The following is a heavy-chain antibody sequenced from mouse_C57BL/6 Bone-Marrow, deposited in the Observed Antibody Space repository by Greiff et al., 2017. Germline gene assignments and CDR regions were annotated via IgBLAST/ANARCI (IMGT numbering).Heavy chain of an antibody. CDR2: ISGGGGNT. CDR1: GFTFSSYT. V-gene: IGHV5-9*01. Sequence: EVLLVESGGGLVKPGGSLTLSCAASGFTFSSYTMSWVRQTPEKRLEWVATISGGGGNTYYPDSVKGRFTISRANAKNTLYRQRSRRRADDTALYYCARGYYYGNSLDCDYGGQGTTLTGSS. CDR3: ARGYYYGNSLDCDY. D-gene: IGHD1-1*01. J-gene: IGHJ2*01.